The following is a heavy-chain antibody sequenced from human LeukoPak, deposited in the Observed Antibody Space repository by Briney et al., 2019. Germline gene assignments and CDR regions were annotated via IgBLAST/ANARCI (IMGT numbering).Heavy chain of an antibody. D-gene: IGHD1-1*01. CDR3: ARDLQGWNDYYYYYYMDV. CDR1: GGSISSGSYY. CDR2: IYTSGST. Sequence: SETLSLTCTVSGGSISSGSYYWSWIRQPAGKGLEWIGRIYTSGSTNYNPSLKSRVTISVDTSKNQFSLKLSSVTAVDTGMYYCARDLQGWNDYYYYYYMDVSGKGTTVAVSS. V-gene: IGHV4-61*02. J-gene: IGHJ6*03.